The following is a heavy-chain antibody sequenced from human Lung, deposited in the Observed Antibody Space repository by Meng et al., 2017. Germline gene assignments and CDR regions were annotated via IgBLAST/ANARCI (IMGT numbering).Heavy chain of an antibody. D-gene: IGHD6-19*01. Sequence: VHLQQSRPGLVKPSQTLSLTCAISGDSVSSNSAAWNWIRQSPSRGREWLGNTYYRSKWYNGYAVSVRSRIAINPDTYKNQFSLQLNSVTPEDAAVYYCARSQQWLDSWGQGTLVTVSS. V-gene: IGHV6-1*01. CDR2: TYYRSKWYN. J-gene: IGHJ4*02. CDR1: GDSVSSNSAA. CDR3: ARSQQWLDS.